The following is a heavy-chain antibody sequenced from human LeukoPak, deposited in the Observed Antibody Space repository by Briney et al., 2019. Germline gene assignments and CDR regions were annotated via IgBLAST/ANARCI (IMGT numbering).Heavy chain of an antibody. CDR3: ARGWRNTRTFDY. J-gene: IGHJ4*02. D-gene: IGHD1-1*01. V-gene: IGHV4-34*01. CDR1: GGSFSGYQ. Sequence: SETLSLTCGVYGGSFSGYQWSWIRQPPEKGLEWIGEINHSGSTNCNPSLKSRVTVSIDPPKNQFSLKVNSVTAADTAVYYCARGWRNTRTFDYWGQGALVTVSS. CDR2: INHSGST.